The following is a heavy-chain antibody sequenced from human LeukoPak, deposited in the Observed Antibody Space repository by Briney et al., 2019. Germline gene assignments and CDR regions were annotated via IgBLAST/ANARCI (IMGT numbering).Heavy chain of an antibody. J-gene: IGHJ4*02. Sequence: RSSETLSLTCTVSGGSISSSSYYWGWLRQPPGKGLEWIGSIYYSRSTYYNPSLKSRVTISVDTSKNQFSLKLSSVTAADTAVYYCARKAYSYGYALDSWGQGTLVTVSS. CDR2: IYYSRST. CDR3: ARKAYSYGYALDS. V-gene: IGHV4-39*01. D-gene: IGHD5-18*01. CDR1: GGSISSSSYY.